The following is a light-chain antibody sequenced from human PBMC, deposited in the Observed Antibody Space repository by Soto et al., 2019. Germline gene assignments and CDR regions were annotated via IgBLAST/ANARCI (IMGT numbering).Light chain of an antibody. CDR3: QQHHSYPLT. CDR1: QGISSY. J-gene: IGKJ4*01. CDR2: AAS. Sequence: DIQLTQSPSFLSASVGDRVTITCRASQGISSYLAWYQQKPGKAPNLLIYAASTLQGGVPSRFSGSGSGTEFILTISSLQPEDFATYFCQQHHSYPLTFGGGTKVEIK. V-gene: IGKV1-9*01.